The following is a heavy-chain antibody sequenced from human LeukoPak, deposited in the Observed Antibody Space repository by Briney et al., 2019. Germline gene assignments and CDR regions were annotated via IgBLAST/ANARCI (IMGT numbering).Heavy chain of an antibody. J-gene: IGHJ5*02. CDR2: IYYSGTT. V-gene: IGHV4-39*01. CDR3: ARQDYYGSGSKFDP. Sequence: SETLSLTCTVSGGSISGSSYYWGWIRQPPGKGLEWIGSIYYSGTTYYNPSLKSRVTISVDTSKNQFSLKLTSVTAADTAMYYCARQDYYGSGSKFDPWGQGTLVTVSS. D-gene: IGHD3-10*01. CDR1: GGSISGSSYY.